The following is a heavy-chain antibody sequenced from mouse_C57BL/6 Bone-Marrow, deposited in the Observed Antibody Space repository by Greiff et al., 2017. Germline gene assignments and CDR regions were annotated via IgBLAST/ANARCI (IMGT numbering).Heavy chain of an antibody. CDR1: GYAFTEYT. V-gene: IGHV1-18*01. CDR3: ARGNYYGSTSWFGY. J-gene: IGHJ3*01. CDR2: FNPNNGGT. D-gene: IGHD1-1*01. Sequence: VQLQQSGPELVKPGTSVHISCKTSGYAFTEYTMHWVKQSPGKSLEWIGGFNPNNGGTTYNQRFKGKATLTVDKSSTTAYMELRSLTSEDSAVYYCARGNYYGSTSWFGYWGQGTLVTVST.